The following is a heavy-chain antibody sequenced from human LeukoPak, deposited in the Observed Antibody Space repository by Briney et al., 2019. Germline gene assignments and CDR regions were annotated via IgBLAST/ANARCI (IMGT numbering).Heavy chain of an antibody. CDR3: ARISYSRIRGLHH. D-gene: IGHD6-13*01. CDR2: INHSGST. CDR1: GGSFSGYY. Sequence: SETLSLTCAVYGGSFSGYYWSWIRQPPAKGLEWIGEINHSGSTNYNPPPKSRVTISVDTSKNQFSLKLSSVTAADTAVYYCARISYSRIRGLHHWGQGTLVTVSS. J-gene: IGHJ1*01. V-gene: IGHV4-34*01.